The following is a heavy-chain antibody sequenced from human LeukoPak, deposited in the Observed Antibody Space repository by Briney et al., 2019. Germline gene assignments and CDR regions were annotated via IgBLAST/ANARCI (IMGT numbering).Heavy chain of an antibody. CDR2: ISGDGGST. CDR1: GFTFDDYA. J-gene: IGHJ4*02. Sequence: GGSLRLSCAASGFTFDDYAMHWVRQAPGKGLEWVSLISGDGGSTYYADSVKSRFTISRDNSKNSLYLQMNSLRTEDTALYYCAKGMRAWLSEDGVDYWGQGTPVSVSS. CDR3: AKGMRAWLSEDGVDY. V-gene: IGHV3-43*02. D-gene: IGHD3-22*01.